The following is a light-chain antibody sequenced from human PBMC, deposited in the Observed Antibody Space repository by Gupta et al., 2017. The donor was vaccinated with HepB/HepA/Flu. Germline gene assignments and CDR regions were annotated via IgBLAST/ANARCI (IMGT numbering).Light chain of an antibody. Sequence: ETQMTQSPSSLSASVGDRVTITCRASQIISNYLNWYQQKPGKAPQLLIYGASTLTNGVPSRFSGSGSGTDFTLTISSLQPEDFATYYCQQSYTTPQTFGAGTKVEI. CDR1: QIISNY. CDR2: GAS. J-gene: IGKJ4*01. CDR3: QQSYTTPQT. V-gene: IGKV1-39*01.